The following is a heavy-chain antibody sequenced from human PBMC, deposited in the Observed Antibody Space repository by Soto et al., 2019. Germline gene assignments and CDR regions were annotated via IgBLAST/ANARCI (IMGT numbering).Heavy chain of an antibody. J-gene: IGHJ4*02. D-gene: IGHD6-19*01. Sequence: GGSLRLSCAASGFTFDDYAMHWVRQAPGKGLEWVSGITWNSGSIAYADSVKGRFTISRDNAKNSLYVQMNSLRVEDTALYYCAKEAIGSAGSGDRKYYFDCWGQGTLVTVSS. CDR1: GFTFDDYA. CDR2: ITWNSGSI. V-gene: IGHV3-9*01. CDR3: AKEAIGSAGSGDRKYYFDC.